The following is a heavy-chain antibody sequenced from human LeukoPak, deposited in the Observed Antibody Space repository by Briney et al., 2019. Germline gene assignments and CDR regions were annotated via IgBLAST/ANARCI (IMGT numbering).Heavy chain of an antibody. V-gene: IGHV3-66*04. CDR3: ARQYCSGGSCYFDY. Sequence: GGSLRLSCAASGFTFSDFAMSWVRQAPGKGLEWVSVIYSGGSTYYADSVKGRFTFSRDNSKNTLYLQMNSLRAEDTAVYYCARQYCSGGSCYFDYWGQGTLVTVSS. CDR2: IYSGGST. D-gene: IGHD2-15*01. CDR1: GFTFSDFA. J-gene: IGHJ4*02.